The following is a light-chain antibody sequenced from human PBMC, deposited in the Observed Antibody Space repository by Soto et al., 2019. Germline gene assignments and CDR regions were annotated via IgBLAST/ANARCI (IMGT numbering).Light chain of an antibody. CDR1: QSISSY. Sequence: DIHMTQSPSCLSASVVDRVTMTCRSSQSISSYLNWYQQKPGKAPKLLIYAASSLQSGVPSRFSGSGSGTDSTLTISSLQTEDFATYYCQQSYSTPRTFGQGTKVDIK. V-gene: IGKV1-39*01. CDR2: AAS. J-gene: IGKJ1*01. CDR3: QQSYSTPRT.